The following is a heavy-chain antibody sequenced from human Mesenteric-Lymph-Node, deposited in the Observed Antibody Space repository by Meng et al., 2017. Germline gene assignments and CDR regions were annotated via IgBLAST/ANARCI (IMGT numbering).Heavy chain of an antibody. CDR1: GITLSSNW. D-gene: IGHD2-15*01. CDR3: ARVPDIVVVVAATYYGMDV. CDR2: ISYDGSNK. Sequence: GESLKISCAPSGITLSSNWMSWVRQAPGKGLEWVAVISYDGSNKYYADSVKGRFTISRDNSKNTLYLQMNSLRAEDTAVYYCARVPDIVVVVAATYYGMDVWGQGTTVTVSS. V-gene: IGHV3-30*03. J-gene: IGHJ6*02.